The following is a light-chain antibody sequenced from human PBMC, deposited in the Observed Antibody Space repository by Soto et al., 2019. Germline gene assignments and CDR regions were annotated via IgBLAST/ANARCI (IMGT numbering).Light chain of an antibody. CDR1: NSSTSTYS. CDR2: RNN. CDR3: GAWDDSWSDWV. J-gene: IGLJ3*02. Sequence: QPVLTQPRSASATLAQRVTCPCCGSNSSTSTYSVFWLQHLWNPQPPGTAPKLLISRNNRRPSGVPDRFSAYKSGTSASLAISRLRSEDEAVQYCGAWDDSWSDWVLGGGTKLTV. V-gene: IGLV1-47*01.